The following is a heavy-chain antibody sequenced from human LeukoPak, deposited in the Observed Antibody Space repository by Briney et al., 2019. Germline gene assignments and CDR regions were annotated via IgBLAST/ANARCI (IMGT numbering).Heavy chain of an antibody. CDR2: IYWDDDK. V-gene: IGHV2-5*02. CDR1: GFSLDTSGVA. J-gene: IGHJ5*02. Sequence: ESGPTLVKPTQTLTLTCTFSGFSLDTSGVAVGWIRQSPGEALGWLALIYWDDDKHYSPSLKSRLTIIKDTPKNQVFLTMTNMDPVDTATYYCAHSYYYGSGSYYNVWFDRWGQGTLVTVSS. D-gene: IGHD3-10*01. CDR3: AHSYYYGSGSYYNVWFDR.